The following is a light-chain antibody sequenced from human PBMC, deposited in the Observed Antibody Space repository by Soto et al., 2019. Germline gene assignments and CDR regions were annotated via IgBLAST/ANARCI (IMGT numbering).Light chain of an antibody. Sequence: DIQMTQSPSSLSASVGDRVTITCRASQRTSTYLNWYFQKPGKDPKLLIYAASTLQGGVPSRFRGSGSVTDFTLTISSLQPEDFATDFCQQTDNSPWTFGQGTTVEIK. CDR1: QRTSTY. V-gene: IGKV1-39*01. J-gene: IGKJ1*01. CDR3: QQTDNSPWT. CDR2: AAS.